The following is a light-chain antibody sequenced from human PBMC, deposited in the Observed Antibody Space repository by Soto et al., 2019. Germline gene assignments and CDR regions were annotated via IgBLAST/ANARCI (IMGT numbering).Light chain of an antibody. V-gene: IGKV3-15*01. CDR1: QSVSSN. CDR3: QQYSSWPTT. Sequence: EIVMTQSPSTLSVSPGERATLSCRASQSVSSNLAWYQQKPGQAPRLLIYGASTRATGIPARFSGSGSGTEFTLTISSLQSEDFAVYYCQQYSSWPTTFGQGTKVDI. J-gene: IGKJ1*01. CDR2: GAS.